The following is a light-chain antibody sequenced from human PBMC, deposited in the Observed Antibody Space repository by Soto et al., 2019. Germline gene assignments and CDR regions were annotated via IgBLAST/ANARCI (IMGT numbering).Light chain of an antibody. CDR1: QSISSY. Sequence: DIQMTQSPSSLSASVGDRVTITCRASQSISSYLNWYQQKPGKAPKLLIYAASRLQSGVPTRFSGSGAGTDFSLTISSLQPEDFATYYCQQSYSPPPITFDQGTRLEIK. CDR2: AAS. V-gene: IGKV1-39*01. J-gene: IGKJ5*01. CDR3: QQSYSPPPIT.